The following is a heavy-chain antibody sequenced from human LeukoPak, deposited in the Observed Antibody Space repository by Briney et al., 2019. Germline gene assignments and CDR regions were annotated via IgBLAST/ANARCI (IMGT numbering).Heavy chain of an antibody. D-gene: IGHD6-19*01. V-gene: IGHV3-74*03. CDR3: TRAGYSSGFDS. Sequence: PGGSLRLSCAASGFTFSGYWMHWVRQAPGKGLVWVSRINSDGYSITYADSVRGRFTISRDNAKNTLYLQMNSLIAADTAVYFCTRAGYSSGFDSWGQGTLVTVSS. CDR2: INSDGYSI. J-gene: IGHJ5*01. CDR1: GFTFSGYW.